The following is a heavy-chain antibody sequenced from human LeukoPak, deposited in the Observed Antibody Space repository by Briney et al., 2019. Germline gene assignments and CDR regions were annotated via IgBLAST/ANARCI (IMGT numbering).Heavy chain of an antibody. V-gene: IGHV4-34*01. CDR3: ARGPRWLRSGIDY. J-gene: IGHJ4*02. D-gene: IGHD5-12*01. CDR1: GGSFSGYY. CDR2: INHSGST. Sequence: SETLSLTCAVYGGSFSGYYWSWIRQPPGKGLEWIGEINHSGSTNYNPSLKSRGTISEDTSKNQFSLKLSSVTAADTAVYYCARGPRWLRSGIDYWGQGTLVTVSS.